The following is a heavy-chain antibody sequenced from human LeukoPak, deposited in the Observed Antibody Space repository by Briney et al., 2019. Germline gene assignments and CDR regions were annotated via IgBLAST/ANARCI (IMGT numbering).Heavy chain of an antibody. D-gene: IGHD2-15*01. V-gene: IGHV3-43*02. CDR3: AKDLYCSGGSCSNWFDP. CDR2: ISGDGGST. CDR1: GFTFDDYA. J-gene: IGHJ5*02. Sequence: GGSLRLSCAASGFTFDDYAMHWVRQAPGKDLEWVSLISGDGGSTYYADSVKGRFTISRDNSKNSLYLQVNSLRTEDTALYYCAKDLYCSGGSCSNWFDPWGQGTLVTVSS.